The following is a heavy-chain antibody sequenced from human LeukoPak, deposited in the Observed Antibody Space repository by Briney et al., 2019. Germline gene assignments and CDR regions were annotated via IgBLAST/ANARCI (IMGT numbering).Heavy chain of an antibody. Sequence: PGGSLRLSCAASGFTFSSYAMHWVRQAPGKGLEWVAVISYDGSSKYYADSVKGRFTISRDNSKNTLYLQMNSLRAEDTAVYYCARVDSGGPLGAFDIWGQGTMVTVSS. CDR3: ARVDSGGPLGAFDI. V-gene: IGHV3-30-3*01. D-gene: IGHD1-26*01. CDR1: GFTFSSYA. CDR2: ISYDGSSK. J-gene: IGHJ3*02.